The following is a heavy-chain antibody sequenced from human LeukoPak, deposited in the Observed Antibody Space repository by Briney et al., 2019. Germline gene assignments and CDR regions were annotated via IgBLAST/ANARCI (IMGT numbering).Heavy chain of an antibody. V-gene: IGHV3-30*02. CDR2: IRSDEGLK. CDR1: GFNLNTYG. D-gene: IGHD3-10*01. Sequence: GGSLRLSCAASGFNLNTYGMHWVRQAPGKGLEWVAYIRSDEGLKFYADSVKGRLTISRDNSKNSVYLQLNSLRPEDTAMYYCVSMVRGIGYWGQGTLVTVSS. CDR3: VSMVRGIGY. J-gene: IGHJ4*02.